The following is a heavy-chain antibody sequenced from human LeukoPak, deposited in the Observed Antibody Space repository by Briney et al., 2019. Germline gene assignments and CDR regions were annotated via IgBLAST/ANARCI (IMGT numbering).Heavy chain of an antibody. V-gene: IGHV3-30-3*01. CDR2: ISYDGSNK. Sequence: GGSLRLSCAASGFTFSSYAMHWVRQAPGKGLEWVAVISYDGSNKYYADSVKGRFTISRDNSKNTLYLQMNSLRAEDTAVYYCAKDALGYCSSTSCLSYFDYWGQGTLVTVSS. D-gene: IGHD2-2*01. J-gene: IGHJ4*02. CDR1: GFTFSSYA. CDR3: AKDALGYCSSTSCLSYFDY.